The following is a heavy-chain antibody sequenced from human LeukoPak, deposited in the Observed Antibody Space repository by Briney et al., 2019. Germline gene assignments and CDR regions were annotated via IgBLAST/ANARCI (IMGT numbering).Heavy chain of an antibody. CDR2: INPNSGGT. Sequence: ASVKVSCKASRYTFTAGYYMHWVRQAPGQGLEWMGWINPNSGGTNYAQKFQGRVTMTRDTSISTAYMELSRLRSDDTAVYYCAREGGYCSSTSCYSLYNWFDPWGQGALVTVSS. D-gene: IGHD2-2*01. V-gene: IGHV1-2*02. CDR3: AREGGYCSSTSCYSLYNWFDP. CDR1: RYTFTAGYY. J-gene: IGHJ5*02.